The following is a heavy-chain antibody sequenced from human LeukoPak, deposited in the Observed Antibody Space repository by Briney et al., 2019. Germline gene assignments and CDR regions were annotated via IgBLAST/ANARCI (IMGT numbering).Heavy chain of an antibody. D-gene: IGHD3-16*01. J-gene: IGHJ6*02. V-gene: IGHV1-69*13. Sequence: SVKVSCKASGNSISSYAVSWVRQAPGQGFEWMGGIIPIFGTADYAQKFQGRVTITADQSTSTTYMALSSLKSEDTATYYCTTRACHAGGCSSSFYYYYGLHFWGQGTTVSVSS. CDR2: IIPIFGTA. CDR1: GNSISSYA. CDR3: TTRACHAGGCSSSFYYYYGLHF.